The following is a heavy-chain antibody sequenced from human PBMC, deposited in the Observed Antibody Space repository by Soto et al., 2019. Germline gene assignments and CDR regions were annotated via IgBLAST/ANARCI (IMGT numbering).Heavy chain of an antibody. J-gene: IGHJ6*02. CDR3: ARVHCSTTSCSYYYYYGMDV. CDR2: ISSASSYT. CDR1: GFTFSDYY. V-gene: IGHV3-11*06. Sequence: GGSLRLSCAASGFTFSDYYMTWIRQAPGKGLECVSYISSASSYTNYADSVKGRFTISRDNAKNSLYLQMNSLRAEDTAVYYCARVHCSTTSCSYYYYYGMDVWGQGTTVTVSS. D-gene: IGHD2-2*01.